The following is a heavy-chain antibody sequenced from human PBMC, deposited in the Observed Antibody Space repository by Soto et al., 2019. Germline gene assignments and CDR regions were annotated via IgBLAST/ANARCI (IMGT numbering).Heavy chain of an antibody. Sequence: SETLSLTCTVSGGSISSYYWSWIRQPPGKGLEWIGYIYYSGSTNYNPSPKSRVTISVDTSKNQFSLKLSSVTAADTAVYYCARDPGYDYGDYFDYWGQGTLVTVSS. CDR3: ARDPGYDYGDYFDY. CDR1: GGSISSYY. J-gene: IGHJ4*02. V-gene: IGHV4-59*01. D-gene: IGHD4-17*01. CDR2: IYYSGST.